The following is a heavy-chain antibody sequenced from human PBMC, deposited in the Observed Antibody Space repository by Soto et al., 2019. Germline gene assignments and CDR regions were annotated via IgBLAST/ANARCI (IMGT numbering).Heavy chain of an antibody. V-gene: IGHV4-34*01. Sequence: SLTCAVYGGSFSGYYWSWIRQPPGKGLEWIGEINHSGSTNYNPSLKSRVTISVDTSKNQFSLKLSSVTAADTAVYYCASLSSGYYGTLDYWGQGTLVTVSS. D-gene: IGHD3-22*01. J-gene: IGHJ4*02. CDR1: GGSFSGYY. CDR2: INHSGST. CDR3: ASLSSGYYGTLDY.